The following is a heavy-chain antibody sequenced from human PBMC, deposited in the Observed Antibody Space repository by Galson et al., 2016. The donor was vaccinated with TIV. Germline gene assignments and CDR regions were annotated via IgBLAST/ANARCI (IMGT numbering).Heavy chain of an antibody. Sequence: SLRLSCADSDFTVSSNYMSWVRQAPGRGLEWVSIISSGGTTNYADSVRGRFTISSDNSKNTLFLQMNSLRVEDTAVYYCVRDRRHCGDNCYRYYYYGMDVWGQGTTVTVSS. CDR2: ISSGGTT. CDR1: DFTVSSNY. V-gene: IGHV3-53*05. CDR3: VRDRRHCGDNCYRYYYYGMDV. D-gene: IGHD2-21*02. J-gene: IGHJ6*02.